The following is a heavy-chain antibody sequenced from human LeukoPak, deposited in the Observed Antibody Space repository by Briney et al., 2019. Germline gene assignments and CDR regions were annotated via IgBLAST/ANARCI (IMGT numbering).Heavy chain of an antibody. V-gene: IGHV1-18*01. CDR2: ISAYNGNT. CDR1: GYTFTSYG. J-gene: IGHJ3*02. Sequence: GASVKVSCKASGYTFTSYGISWVRQAPGQGLEWMGWISAYNGNTNYAQKLQGRVTMTTDTSTSTAYMELRSLRSDDTAVYYCARDRRPSYYGSGSYYIGPEGAFDIWGQGTVVTVSS. CDR3: ARDRRPSYYGSGSYYIGPEGAFDI. D-gene: IGHD3-10*01.